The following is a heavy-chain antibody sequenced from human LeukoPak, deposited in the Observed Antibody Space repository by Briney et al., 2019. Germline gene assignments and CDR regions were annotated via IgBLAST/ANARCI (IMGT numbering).Heavy chain of an antibody. V-gene: IGHV3-23*01. D-gene: IGHD5-12*01. CDR1: GFTFSSYA. J-gene: IGHJ4*02. Sequence: GGSLRLSCAASGFTFSSYAMSWVRQAPGKGLEWVSAISGSGGSTYYADSVKGRFTISRDNSKNTLYLQMNSLRAEDTAVYYCAKRDLVATIWGYFDYWGQGTLVTVSS. CDR2: ISGSGGST. CDR3: AKRDLVATIWGYFDY.